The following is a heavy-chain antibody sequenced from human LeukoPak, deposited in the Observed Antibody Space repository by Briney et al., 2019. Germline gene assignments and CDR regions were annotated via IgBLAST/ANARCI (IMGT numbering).Heavy chain of an antibody. D-gene: IGHD6-13*01. CDR3: ARVVAAAGNNWFDP. V-gene: IGHV4-30-4*07. CDR2: IHDSGST. Sequence: SETLSLTCAVSGGSISSGGYSWSWIRQTPGKGLEWIAYIHDSGSTYYNPSLKSRVSISIDTSKNQFSLKLNSVTAADTAVYYCARVVAAAGNNWFDPWGQGTLVTVSS. J-gene: IGHJ5*02. CDR1: GGSISSGGYS.